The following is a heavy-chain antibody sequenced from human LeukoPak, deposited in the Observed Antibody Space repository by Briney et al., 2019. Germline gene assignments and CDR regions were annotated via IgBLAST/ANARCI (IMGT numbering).Heavy chain of an antibody. CDR3: ARGPSGYHNT. J-gene: IGHJ4*02. Sequence: GGSLRLSCAATGFTFSSYAMSWVRQAPGKGLEWVSAISGSGGSTYYADCVKGRFTISRDNSKNTLYLQMNSLRAEDTAVYYCARGPSGYHNTGGQGTLVTVSS. CDR1: GFTFSSYA. CDR2: ISGSGGST. V-gene: IGHV3-23*01. D-gene: IGHD5-12*01.